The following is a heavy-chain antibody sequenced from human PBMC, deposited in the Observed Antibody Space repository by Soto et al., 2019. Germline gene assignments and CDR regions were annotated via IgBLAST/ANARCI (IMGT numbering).Heavy chain of an antibody. J-gene: IGHJ6*03. CDR1: GYTFTSYY. CDR3: ARDFLSGDYGDFLYYYYYYYMDV. D-gene: IGHD4-17*01. CDR2: INPSGGST. V-gene: IGHV1-46*01. Sequence: GASVKVSCKASGYTFTSYYMHWVRQAPGQGLEWMGIINPSGGSTSYAQKFQGRVTMTRDTSTSTVYMELSSLRSDDTAVYYCARDFLSGDYGDFLYYYYYYYMDVWGKGTTVTVSS.